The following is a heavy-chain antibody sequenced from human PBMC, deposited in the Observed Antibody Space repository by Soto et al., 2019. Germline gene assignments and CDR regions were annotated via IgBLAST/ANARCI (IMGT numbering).Heavy chain of an antibody. V-gene: IGHV3-33*01. CDR1: GFSFTSYA. CDR3: TRVGVVATSDLFDF. CDR2: ILYDENNK. D-gene: IGHD5-12*01. Sequence: QVQLVESGGGVVQPGGSLRLSCTASGFSFTSYAMHWVRQAPGKGLEWVALILYDENNKYYADSVKGRFTISGDNSKHPLYLQMNSLRAEDTAVYYCTRVGVVATSDLFDFWGQGTLVTVSS. J-gene: IGHJ4*02.